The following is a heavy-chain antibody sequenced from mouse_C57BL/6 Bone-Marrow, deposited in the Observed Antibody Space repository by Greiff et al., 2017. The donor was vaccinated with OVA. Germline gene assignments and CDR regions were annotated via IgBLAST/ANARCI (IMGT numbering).Heavy chain of an antibody. D-gene: IGHD2-4*01. Sequence: VQLQQPGAELVKPGASVKLSCKASGYTFTSYWMHWVKQRPGQGLEWIGMIHPNSGSTNYNEKFKSKATLTVDKSSSTAYMQLSSLTSEDSAVYYCARNDYDANYFDYWGQGTTLTVSS. J-gene: IGHJ2*01. CDR1: GYTFTSYW. CDR2: IHPNSGST. CDR3: ARNDYDANYFDY. V-gene: IGHV1-64*01.